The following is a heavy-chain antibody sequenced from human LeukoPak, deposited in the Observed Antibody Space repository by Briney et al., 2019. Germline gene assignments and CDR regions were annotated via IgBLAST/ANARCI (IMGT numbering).Heavy chain of an antibody. CDR1: GGSISSSSYY. CDR2: IYYSGST. CDR3: ASVSGTTGTTAYFDY. V-gene: IGHV4-39*01. J-gene: IGHJ4*02. Sequence: KPSETLSLTCTVSGGSISSSSYYWGWIRQPPGKGLEWIGSIYYSGSTYYNPSLKSRVTISVDTSKNQFSLELSSVTAADTAVYYCASVSGTTGTTAYFDYWGQGTLVTVSS. D-gene: IGHD1-1*01.